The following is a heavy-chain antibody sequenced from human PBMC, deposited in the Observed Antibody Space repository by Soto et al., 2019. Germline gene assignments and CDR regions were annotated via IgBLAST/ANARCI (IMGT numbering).Heavy chain of an antibody. CDR3: ARAPRPIGAAGHFDY. CDR1: GGSISTFC. J-gene: IGHJ4*02. V-gene: IGHV4-59*01. Sequence: VQLQESGPGLVKPSETLSLMYTVSGGSISTFCWSWVRQSPGKGLEWIGYIYDTETTDYNPSMKRRVSISVDPSKSQFSLTLRSVTAADTAIYYCARAPRPIGAAGHFDYWGQGALVTVAS. CDR2: IYDTETT. D-gene: IGHD6-25*01.